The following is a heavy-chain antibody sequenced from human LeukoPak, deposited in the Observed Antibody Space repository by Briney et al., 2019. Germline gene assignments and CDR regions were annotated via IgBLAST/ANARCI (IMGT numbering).Heavy chain of an antibody. J-gene: IGHJ5*02. D-gene: IGHD4-17*01. CDR2: IYYSGST. CDR3: ARDLGYGDYPNWFDP. Sequence: SETLSLTCTVSGGSISSSSYYWGWIRQPPGKGLEWIGSIYYSGSTYYNPSLKSRVTISVDTSKNQFSLKLSSVTAADTAVYYCARDLGYGDYPNWFDPWGQGTLVTVSS. CDR1: GGSISSSSYY. V-gene: IGHV4-39*07.